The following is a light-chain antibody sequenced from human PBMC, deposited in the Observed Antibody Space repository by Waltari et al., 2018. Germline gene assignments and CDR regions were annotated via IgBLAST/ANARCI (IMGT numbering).Light chain of an antibody. CDR1: QVIRSY. V-gene: IGKV1-13*02. CDR2: YAN. CDR3: QQGNSYPPLT. J-gene: IGKJ4*01. Sequence: IQMSQSPSSLSASVGDRVTITCRASQVIRSYLNWYQQKPGKAPKLLIYYANSLASGVPSRFSGSGSGTEFTLTISSLQPEDFATYYCQQGNSYPPLTFGGGTKVEIK.